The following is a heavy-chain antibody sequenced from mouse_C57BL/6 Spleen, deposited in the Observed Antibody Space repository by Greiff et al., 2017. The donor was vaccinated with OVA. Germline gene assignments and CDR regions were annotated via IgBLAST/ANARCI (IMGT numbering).Heavy chain of an antibody. Sequence: DVMLVESGGGLVKPGGSLKLSCAASGFTFSSYAMSWVRQTPEKRLEWVATISDGGSYTYYPDNVKGRFTISRDNAKNNLYLQMSHLKSEDTAMYYCARAGLNWDWFAYWGQGTLVTVSA. CDR2: ISDGGSYT. CDR1: GFTFSSYA. CDR3: ARAGLNWDWFAY. D-gene: IGHD4-1*01. J-gene: IGHJ3*01. V-gene: IGHV5-4*03.